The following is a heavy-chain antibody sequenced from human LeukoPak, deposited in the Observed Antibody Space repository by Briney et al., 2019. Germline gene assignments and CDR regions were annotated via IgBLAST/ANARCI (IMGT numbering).Heavy chain of an antibody. CDR1: AFSLNAYN. CDR3: VRDRGTYRPIDY. Sequence: PGGSLRLSCAASAFSLNAYNMNWVRQAPGKGLEWVSSISYTGTYIYYADAVKGRFTISRDNAQNSLYLQMNSLRAEDTAIYYCVRDRGTYRPIDYWGQGTLVTVSS. D-gene: IGHD1-26*01. V-gene: IGHV3-21*04. CDR2: ISYTGTYI. J-gene: IGHJ4*02.